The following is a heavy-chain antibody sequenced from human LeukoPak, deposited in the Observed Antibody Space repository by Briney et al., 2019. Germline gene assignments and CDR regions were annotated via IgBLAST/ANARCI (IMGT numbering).Heavy chain of an antibody. J-gene: IGHJ5*02. D-gene: IGHD3-22*01. Sequence: ASVKVSCKASGYTFTGYYMHWVRQAPGQGLEWMGWINPNSGGTNYAQKFQGRVTMTRDTSISTAYMELSRLRSDDTAVYYCARTLPRITVIVVMKRHWFDPWGQGTLVTVSS. CDR1: GYTFTGYY. CDR3: ARTLPRITVIVVMKRHWFDP. V-gene: IGHV1-2*02. CDR2: INPNSGGT.